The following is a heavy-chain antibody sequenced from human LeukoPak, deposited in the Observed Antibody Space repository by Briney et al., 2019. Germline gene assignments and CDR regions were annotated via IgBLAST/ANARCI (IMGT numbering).Heavy chain of an antibody. J-gene: IGHJ4*02. CDR2: ISGSTIYT. D-gene: IGHD6-19*01. V-gene: IGHV3-11*06. CDR1: GFTFSDYY. Sequence: GGSLRLSCAASGFTFSDYYVSWIRQAPGKGLECVSYISGSTIYTNYADSVKGRFTISRDNAKSSLFLQMNSLRGEDTAVYYCARVTSSGWNFDYWGQGTLVTVSS. CDR3: ARVTSSGWNFDY.